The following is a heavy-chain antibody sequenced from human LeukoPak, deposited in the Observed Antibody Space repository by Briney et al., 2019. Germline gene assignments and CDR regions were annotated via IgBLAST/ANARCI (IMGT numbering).Heavy chain of an antibody. CDR2: ISYDGSNK. J-gene: IGHJ6*02. CDR3: ARGVAMTDV. Sequence: GGSLRLSCAASGFTFSSYAVHWVRQAPGKGLEWVAVISYDGSNKYYADSVKGRFTISRDNSKNTLYLQMNSLRAEDTAVYYCARGVAMTDVWGQGTTVTVSS. CDR1: GFTFSSYA. V-gene: IGHV3-30-3*01.